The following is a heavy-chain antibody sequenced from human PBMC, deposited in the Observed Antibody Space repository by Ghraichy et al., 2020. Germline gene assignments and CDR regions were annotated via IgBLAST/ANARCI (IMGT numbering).Heavy chain of an antibody. Sequence: GGSLRLSCEDSRFTFSNYAISWIRQAPGQGLEWVSTIGTTVDTIFYADSVRGRFTISRDNSKNTVYLQMNSLRVEDMALYYCASRTNWGPFDYWGRGALVTVSS. D-gene: IGHD7-27*01. V-gene: IGHV3-23*01. CDR3: ASRTNWGPFDY. CDR2: IGTTVDTI. J-gene: IGHJ4*01. CDR1: RFTFSNYA.